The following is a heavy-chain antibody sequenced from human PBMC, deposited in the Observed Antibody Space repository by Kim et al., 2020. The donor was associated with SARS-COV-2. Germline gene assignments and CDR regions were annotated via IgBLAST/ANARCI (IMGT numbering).Heavy chain of an antibody. CDR2: DT. Sequence: DTRYSPSFQGQVTISADKSISSAYLQWSSLKASDTAMYYCARQSGYSGYDWGQGTLVTVSS. V-gene: IGHV5-51*01. CDR3: ARQSGYSGYD. D-gene: IGHD5-12*01. J-gene: IGHJ4*02.